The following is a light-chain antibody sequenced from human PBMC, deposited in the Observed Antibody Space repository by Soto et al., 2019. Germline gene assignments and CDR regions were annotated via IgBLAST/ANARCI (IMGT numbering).Light chain of an antibody. CDR3: ETWDSNTRM. Sequence: QLVLTQSSSASASLGSSVKLTCTLSSGHSSYIIAWHQQQPRKAPRYLMKLESSGSYNKGSGVPDRFSGSSSGADRYLTISNLQFEDEADYYCETWDSNTRMFGGGTKLTVL. V-gene: IGLV4-60*02. J-gene: IGLJ3*02. CDR1: SGHSSYI. CDR2: LESSGSY.